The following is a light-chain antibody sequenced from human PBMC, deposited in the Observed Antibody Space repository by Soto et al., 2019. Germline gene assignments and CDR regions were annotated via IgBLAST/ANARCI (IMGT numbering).Light chain of an antibody. J-gene: IGKJ2*01. CDR1: QSISGW. CDR3: QQYDTYSRT. CDR2: DAS. Sequence: DIQMTQSPSTLSASVGDRVTITCRASQSISGWLAWYQQKPGKAPKLLIYDASSLQSGVPSRFSGSRSGTEFTLTISSLRADDFATYYCQQYDTYSRTFGQGTKLEIK. V-gene: IGKV1-5*01.